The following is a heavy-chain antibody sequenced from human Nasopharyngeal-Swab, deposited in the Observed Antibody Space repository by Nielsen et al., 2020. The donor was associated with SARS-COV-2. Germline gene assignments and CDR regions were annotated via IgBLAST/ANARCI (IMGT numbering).Heavy chain of an antibody. Sequence: GESLKISCAASGFTFSTYPMHWVRQAAGKGLEWVAVISYDGSNKYYADSVKGRFTISRDNSKNTLYLQMNRLRPEDTAVYYCAREGGDSYGSGGAFDIWGQGTMFTVSS. CDR3: AREGGDSYGSGGAFDI. J-gene: IGHJ3*02. D-gene: IGHD5-18*01. V-gene: IGHV3-30-3*01. CDR2: ISYDGSNK. CDR1: GFTFSTYP.